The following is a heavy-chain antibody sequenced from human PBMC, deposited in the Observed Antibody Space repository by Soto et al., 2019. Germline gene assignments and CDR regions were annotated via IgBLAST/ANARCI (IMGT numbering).Heavy chain of an antibody. CDR1: GFTFSDYA. Sequence: QVQLVESGGGVVQPGRSLRLSCAASGFTFSDYAMHWVRHVPGQGLEWVAVISFDGNIKYDADSVKGRFTISRDNSKKTLFQQMDSLEGEETAVYSCARAPRRYCTSLSCLGLYGLDVWGQGTAVTVSS. CDR2: ISFDGNIK. V-gene: IGHV3-30-3*01. D-gene: IGHD2-8*01. J-gene: IGHJ6*02. CDR3: ARAPRRYCTSLSCLGLYGLDV.